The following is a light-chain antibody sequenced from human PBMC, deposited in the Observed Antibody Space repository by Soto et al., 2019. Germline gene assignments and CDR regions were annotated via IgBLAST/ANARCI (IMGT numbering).Light chain of an antibody. CDR3: QQRGGWDT. Sequence: EIVLTQSPATLSLSPGARATLSYRASQSVRSFLAWYQQNPGQAPRPLIYDASDRAAGVPARFSDSGSGADLPLPYRSLEPEDFAVYYYQQRGGWDTFGQGTKLEIK. CDR2: DAS. V-gene: IGKV3-11*01. CDR1: QSVRSF. J-gene: IGKJ2*01.